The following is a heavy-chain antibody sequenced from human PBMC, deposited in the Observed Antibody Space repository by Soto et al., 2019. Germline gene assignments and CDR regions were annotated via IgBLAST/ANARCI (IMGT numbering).Heavy chain of an antibody. D-gene: IGHD3-10*01. Sequence: SSETLSLTCTVSGGSISSYYWSWIRQPPGKGLEWIGYIYYSGSTNYNPSLKSRVTISVDTSKNQFSLKLSSVTAADTAVYYCARETNYGSGSYYPGAFDYWGQGTLVTVSS. CDR2: IYYSGST. CDR3: ARETNYGSGSYYPGAFDY. J-gene: IGHJ4*02. CDR1: GGSISSYY. V-gene: IGHV4-59*01.